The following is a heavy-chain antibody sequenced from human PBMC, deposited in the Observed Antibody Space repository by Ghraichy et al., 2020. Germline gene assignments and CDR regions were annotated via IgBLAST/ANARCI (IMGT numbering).Heavy chain of an antibody. D-gene: IGHD3-9*01. V-gene: IGHV3-74*01. J-gene: IGHJ6*02. CDR3: ARDLAYYDVLTGFYYYDGMEH. Sequence: GGSLRLSCAASGFTFSSYWMHWVRQAPGKGLVWVSRINSDGSSTSYADSVKGRFTISRDNAKNTLYLQMNSLRAEDTAVYYCARDLAYYDVLTGFYYYDGMEHWDQGLMVTVFS. CDR1: GFTFSSYW. CDR2: INSDGSST.